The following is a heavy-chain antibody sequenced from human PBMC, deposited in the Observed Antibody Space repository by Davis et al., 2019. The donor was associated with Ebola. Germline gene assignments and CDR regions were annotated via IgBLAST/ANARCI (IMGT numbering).Heavy chain of an antibody. CDR3: TKASAPAAPYYFDS. CDR2: IRASGGYT. CDR1: GLPFPHYW. J-gene: IGHJ4*02. Sequence: GESLNIPCLFSGLPFPHYWLSWVRQAPGKGLGWVSGIRASGGYTYHADFVKGRFTISRDNSGNMLYLHMNGLRADDTAVYYCTKASAPAAPYYFDSWGQGTQVTVSS. D-gene: IGHD2-2*01. V-gene: IGHV3-23*01.